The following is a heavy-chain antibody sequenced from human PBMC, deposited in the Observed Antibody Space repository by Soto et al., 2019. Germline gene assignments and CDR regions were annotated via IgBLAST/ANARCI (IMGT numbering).Heavy chain of an antibody. J-gene: IGHJ5*02. V-gene: IGHV1-3*01. CDR1: GYTFTHYA. CDR3: ARGLAADGA. CDR2: INAGSGNT. D-gene: IGHD6-13*01. Sequence: QVQLVQSGAEAKKPGASVKVSCTASGYTFTHYAIHWVRHAPGQRLEWMGFINAGSGNTKYSQTFQGRLTFTKDTSARTAYMDLSSLRSEDTAIYYCARGLAADGAWGQGTLVTVSS.